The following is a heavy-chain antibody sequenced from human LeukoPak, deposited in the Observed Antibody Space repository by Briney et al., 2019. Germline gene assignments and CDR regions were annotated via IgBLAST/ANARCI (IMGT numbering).Heavy chain of an antibody. V-gene: IGHV1-69*13. CDR3: ASSKDYYDSSGYYYLGCFDY. Sequence: SVKVSCKASGGTFSIYAISWVRQAPGQGLEWMGGIIPIFGTANYAQKFQGRVTITADESTSTAYMELSSLRSEDTAVYYCASSKDYYDSSGYYYLGCFDYWGQGTLVTVSS. J-gene: IGHJ4*02. D-gene: IGHD3-22*01. CDR2: IIPIFGTA. CDR1: GGTFSIYA.